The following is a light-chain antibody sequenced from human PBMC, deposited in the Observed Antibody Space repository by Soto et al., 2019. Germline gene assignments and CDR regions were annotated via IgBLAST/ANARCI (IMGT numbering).Light chain of an antibody. J-gene: IGLJ1*01. CDR3: SSYTTSSTRV. Sequence: ALTQPASVSGSPGQSITISCTGTSSDVGAYDYVSWYQQHPDKAPKLMIYEVSYRPSGVSNRFSGSKSVNTATLTISGLQAEDEADYYCSSYTTSSTRVFGTGTKVT. CDR1: SSDVGAYDY. CDR2: EVS. V-gene: IGLV2-14*03.